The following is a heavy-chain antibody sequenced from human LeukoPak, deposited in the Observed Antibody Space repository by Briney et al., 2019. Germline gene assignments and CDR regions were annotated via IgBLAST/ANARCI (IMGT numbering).Heavy chain of an antibody. CDR2: IYYSGST. J-gene: IGHJ4*02. CDR3: ARHSSGNTFDY. D-gene: IGHD6-19*01. Sequence: SETLSLTCTVSGDSISSSNYYWGWIRQPPGKGLEWIGNIYYSGSTYYNPSLKSRVTISVDTSKNQFSLKLSSVTAADTAVYYCARHSSGNTFDYWGQGTLVTVSS. V-gene: IGHV4-39*07. CDR1: GDSISSSNYY.